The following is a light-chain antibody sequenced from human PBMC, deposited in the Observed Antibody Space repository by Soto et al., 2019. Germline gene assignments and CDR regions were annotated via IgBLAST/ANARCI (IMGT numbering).Light chain of an antibody. CDR1: QSLVFSDGNTY. V-gene: IGKV2-30*01. J-gene: IGKJ1*01. CDR2: KVS. Sequence: DVVLTQSPLSLPVALGQPASISCRSSQSLVFSDGNTYLNWFQQRLGQSPRRLIYKVSNRDSGVPDRFSGSGSGTDFTLKISRVEAEDVGVYYCMQGTRWLWTFDQGTKVEIK. CDR3: MQGTRWLWT.